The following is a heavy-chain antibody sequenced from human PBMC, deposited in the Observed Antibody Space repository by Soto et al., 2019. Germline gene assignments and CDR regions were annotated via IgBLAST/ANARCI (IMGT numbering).Heavy chain of an antibody. CDR1: GFTVGARD. CDR3: ARANLGYSGYDPFDY. Sequence: GGHLRHSCAASGFTVGARDKRLVSQAPGKGLEWVSTINWNGGSTGYADSVKGRFTISRDNAKNSLYLQMNSLRAEDTFLYYCARANLGYSGYDPFDYWAQGT. J-gene: IGHJ4*02. CDR2: INWNGGST. V-gene: IGHV3-20*04. D-gene: IGHD5-12*01.